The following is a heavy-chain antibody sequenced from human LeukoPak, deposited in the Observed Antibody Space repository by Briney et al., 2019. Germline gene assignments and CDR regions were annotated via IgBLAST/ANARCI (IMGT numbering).Heavy chain of an antibody. V-gene: IGHV4-31*03. CDR3: ARDLSMVRGPFDY. Sequence: PSQTLSLTCTVSGGSISSGAYYWSWIRQHPGKGLKWIGYIYYSGSTYYNPSLKSRVTISVDTSKNQFSLKLSSVTAADTAVYYCARDLSMVRGPFDYWGQGTLVTVSS. CDR2: IYYSGST. J-gene: IGHJ4*02. CDR1: GGSISSGAYY. D-gene: IGHD3-10*01.